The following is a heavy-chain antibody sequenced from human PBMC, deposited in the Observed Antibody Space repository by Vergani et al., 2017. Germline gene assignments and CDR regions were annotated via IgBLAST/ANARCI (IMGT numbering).Heavy chain of an antibody. D-gene: IGHD6-19*01. CDR3: ARRLVPRTGAGVLSWFDP. J-gene: IGHJ5*02. Sequence: QVTLKESGPVLVKPTETFTLTCTVSGFSLSNARMGVSWIRQPPGKALEWLAHIFSSDEKSYSTSLKSRLTISKETSKSQVVLTMTNMDPVDTATYYCARRLVPRTGAGVLSWFDPWGQGTLVTVSS. V-gene: IGHV2-26*01. CDR1: GFSLSNARMG. CDR2: IFSSDEK.